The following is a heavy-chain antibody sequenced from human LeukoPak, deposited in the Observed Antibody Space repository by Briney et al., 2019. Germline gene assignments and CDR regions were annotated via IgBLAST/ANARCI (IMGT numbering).Heavy chain of an antibody. V-gene: IGHV3-23*01. Sequence: GSLRLSCAASGFTFSSYAMSWVRQAPGKGLEWVSAITGSGGSTYYADSVKGRFTISRDNAKTSLYLQMNSLRAEDTAVYYCARATDYFDYWGQGTLVTVSS. CDR1: GFTFSSYA. J-gene: IGHJ4*02. CDR3: ARATDYFDY. CDR2: ITGSGGST.